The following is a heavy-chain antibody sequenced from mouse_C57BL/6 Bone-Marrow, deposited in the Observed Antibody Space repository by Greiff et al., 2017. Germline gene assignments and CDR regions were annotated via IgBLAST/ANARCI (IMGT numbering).Heavy chain of an antibody. CDR3: ARSDIYYYGSSYP. Sequence: VQLQQSGTELVKPGASVKLSCKASGYTFTSYWMHWVKQRPGQGLEWIGNINPSNGGTNYNEKFKSKATLTVDKSSSTAYMQLSSLTSEDSAVYYCARSDIYYYGSSYPWGQGTTLTVSS. CDR2: INPSNGGT. CDR1: GYTFTSYW. V-gene: IGHV1-53*01. D-gene: IGHD1-1*01. J-gene: IGHJ2*01.